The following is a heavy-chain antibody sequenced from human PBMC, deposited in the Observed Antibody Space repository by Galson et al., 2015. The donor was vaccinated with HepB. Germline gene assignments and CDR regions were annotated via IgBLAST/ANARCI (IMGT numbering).Heavy chain of an antibody. D-gene: IGHD3-9*01. V-gene: IGHV5-51*01. Sequence: QSGAEVKKPGESLKISCKGSGYDFTKHWNGWVRQMPGKGLEWMGIIYPGDSDLRYSPSFQGQVTMSVDKSITTAYLEWSSLKASDTAMYYCARQPENFYDVFTGYLNYLDYWGQGTLVAVSS. CDR3: ARQPENFYDVFTGYLNYLDY. CDR2: IYPGDSDL. J-gene: IGHJ4*02. CDR1: GYDFTKHW.